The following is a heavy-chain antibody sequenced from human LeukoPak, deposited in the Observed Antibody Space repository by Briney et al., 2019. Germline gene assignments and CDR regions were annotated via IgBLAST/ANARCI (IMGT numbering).Heavy chain of an antibody. J-gene: IGHJ4*02. CDR3: AKGGFGGYDSSGYYLGYFDY. CDR1: GFTFSSYS. CDR2: ISGSGGST. V-gene: IGHV3-23*01. Sequence: GGSLRLSCAASGFTFSSYSMNWVRQAPGKGLEWVSAISGSGGSTYYADSVKGRFTISRDNSKNTLYLQMNSLRAEDTAVYYCAKGGFGGYDSSGYYLGYFDYWGQGTLVTVSS. D-gene: IGHD3-22*01.